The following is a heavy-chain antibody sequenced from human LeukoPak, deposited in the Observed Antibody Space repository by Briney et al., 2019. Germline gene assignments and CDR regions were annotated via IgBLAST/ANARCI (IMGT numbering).Heavy chain of an antibody. CDR3: ARDGPSVARTAVAGW. V-gene: IGHV3-21*01. CDR1: GFTFSSYS. D-gene: IGHD6-19*01. CDR2: ISSSGSYI. J-gene: IGHJ4*02. Sequence: KPGGSLRLSCAASGFTFSSYSMNWVRQAPGKGLEWVSSISSSGSYIYYADSVKGRFTISRDNAKNSLYLQMNSLRAEDTAVYYCARDGPSVARTAVAGWWGQGTLVTVSS.